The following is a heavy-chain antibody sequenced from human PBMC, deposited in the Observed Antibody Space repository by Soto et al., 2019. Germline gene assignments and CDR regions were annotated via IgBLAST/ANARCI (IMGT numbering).Heavy chain of an antibody. CDR1: GDSVSRSGYY. D-gene: IGHD6-13*01. CDR2: VSYSGNT. Sequence: QVQLQESGPGLVKPSQTLSLTCTVSGDSVSRSGYYWSWIRQHPGEGLEWIGYVSYSGNTYYNPSLKSQITISPDTSKNQFSLKLTSVTAADTAVYYCARASSSWYFDYWGQGTLVAVSS. CDR3: ARASSSWYFDY. J-gene: IGHJ4*02. V-gene: IGHV4-31*01.